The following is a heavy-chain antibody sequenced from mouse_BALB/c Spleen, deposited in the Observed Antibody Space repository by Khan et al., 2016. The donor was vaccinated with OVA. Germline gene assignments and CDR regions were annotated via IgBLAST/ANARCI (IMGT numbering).Heavy chain of an antibody. V-gene: IGHV3-2*02. Sequence: VRLQQSGPGLVKPSQSLSLTCTVTGYSITSDYAWNWIRQFPGNKLEWMGYISYSGRTSYNPSLKSRIPITRDTSKNQFFLQLNSVTTEDTATXYCARSVTITTVVATDFDYWGQGTTLTVSS. CDR1: GYSITSDYA. J-gene: IGHJ2*01. D-gene: IGHD1-1*01. CDR3: ARSVTITTVVATDFDY. CDR2: ISYSGRT.